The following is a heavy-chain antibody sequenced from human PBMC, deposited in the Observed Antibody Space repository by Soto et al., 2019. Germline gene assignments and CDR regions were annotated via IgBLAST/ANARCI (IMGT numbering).Heavy chain of an antibody. V-gene: IGHV4-59*01. J-gene: IGHJ4*02. CDR3: ARDPAVTQAYYFDY. D-gene: IGHD4-17*01. CDR1: GGSISSYY. CDR2: IYYSGST. Sequence: SETLSLTCTFSGGSISSYYWSWIRQPPGKGLEWIGYIYYSGSTNYNPSLKSRVTISVDTSKNQFSLKLSSVTAADTAVYYCARDPAVTQAYYFDYWGQGTLVTVSS.